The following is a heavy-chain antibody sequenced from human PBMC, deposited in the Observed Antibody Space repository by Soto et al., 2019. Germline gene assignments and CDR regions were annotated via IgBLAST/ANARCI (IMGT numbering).Heavy chain of an antibody. Sequence: GGSLRHSCAASGLTCSSYSMRWVRQATGKGLEGVAVISYDGSNKYYADSVKGRFTISRDNSKNTLYLQMSSLRAEDTAVYYCARDLEMATKSPGDYWGQGTLVTVSS. CDR2: ISYDGSNK. CDR3: ARDLEMATKSPGDY. D-gene: IGHD5-12*01. CDR1: GLTCSSYS. V-gene: IGHV3-30-3*01. J-gene: IGHJ4*02.